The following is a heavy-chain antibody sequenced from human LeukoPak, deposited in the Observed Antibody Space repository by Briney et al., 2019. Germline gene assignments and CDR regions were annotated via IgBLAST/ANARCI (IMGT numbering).Heavy chain of an antibody. Sequence: GGSLRLSCAASGFTFRSYAIHWVRQAPGKGLEWVALISYDGTNKDYADSGKGRFTISRDNSKNTLYLQINSLRVEDTVVYYWGRGSGGKWELNYYGMDVWGQGTTVTVSS. CDR2: ISYDGTNK. CDR1: GFTFRSYA. CDR3: GRGSGGKWELNYYGMDV. V-gene: IGHV3-30*04. J-gene: IGHJ6*02. D-gene: IGHD1-26*01.